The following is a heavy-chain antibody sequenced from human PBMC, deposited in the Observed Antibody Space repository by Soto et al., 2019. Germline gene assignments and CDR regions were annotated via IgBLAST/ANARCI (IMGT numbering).Heavy chain of an antibody. CDR3: AKARLAYCGGDCYFDY. V-gene: IGHV3-23*01. J-gene: IGHJ4*02. D-gene: IGHD2-21*02. CDR2: IRGRGGST. CDR1: GFTFSSYA. Sequence: GGSLRLSCAASGFTFSSYAMSWVRQAPGKGLEWVSAIRGRGGSTYYADSVKGRFTISRDNSKNTLYLQMNSLRAEDTAVYYCAKARLAYCGGDCYFDYWGQGTLVTVSS.